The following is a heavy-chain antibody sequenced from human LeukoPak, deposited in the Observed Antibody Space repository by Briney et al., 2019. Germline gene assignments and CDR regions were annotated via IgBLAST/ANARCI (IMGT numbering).Heavy chain of an antibody. J-gene: IGHJ4*02. CDR3: ARSLPSHGGEFDY. D-gene: IGHD3-16*01. V-gene: IGHV1-2*02. CDR1: GYTFTSYG. CDR2: INPNSGGI. Sequence: GASVKVSCKASGYTFTSYGISWVRQAPGQGLEWMGWINPNSGGINYAQKFQGRVTMTRDTSISTAYMELSRLRSDDTAVYYCARSLPSHGGEFDYWGQGTLVTVSS.